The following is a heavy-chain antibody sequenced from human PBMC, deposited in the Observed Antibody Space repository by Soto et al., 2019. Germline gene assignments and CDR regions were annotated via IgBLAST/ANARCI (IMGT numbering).Heavy chain of an antibody. D-gene: IGHD3-22*01. CDR2: ISTYNGNT. V-gene: IGHV1-18*01. Sequence: AASVKVSCKASGYTFTSNDISWVRQAPGQGLEWMGWISTYNGNTNYAQKLQGRVTMTTDTSTSTAYMELRSLRSDDTAVYYCARDDSSGVYYFDYWGQGTLVTVSS. J-gene: IGHJ4*02. CDR3: ARDDSSGVYYFDY. CDR1: GYTFTSND.